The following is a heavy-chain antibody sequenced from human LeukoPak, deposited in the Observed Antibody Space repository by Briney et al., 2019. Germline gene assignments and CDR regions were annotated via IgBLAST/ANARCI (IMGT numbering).Heavy chain of an antibody. D-gene: IGHD1-26*01. V-gene: IGHV5-51*01. CDR3: ARSIVGTTDAFDI. CDR2: IYPADSDT. CDR1: GYSFTNYW. J-gene: IGHJ3*02. Sequence: RGESLKISCKGSGYSFTNYWIGWVRQMPGKGLEWMGIIYPADSDTRYSPSFQGQVTISADKPIGTAYLQWSSLKASATAMYYCARSIVGTTDAFDIWGQGTMVTVSS.